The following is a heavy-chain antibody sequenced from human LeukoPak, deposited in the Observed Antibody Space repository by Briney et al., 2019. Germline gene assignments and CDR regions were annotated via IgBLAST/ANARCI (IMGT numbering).Heavy chain of an antibody. CDR1: GGSISSYY. CDR3: ARSPSYSSGWKGNDY. V-gene: IGHV4-59*01. D-gene: IGHD6-19*01. Sequence: PSETLSLTCTVSGGSISSYYWSWIRQPPGKGLEWIGYIYYSGSTNYNPSLKSRVTISVDTSKNQFSLKLSSVTAADTAVYYCARSPSYSSGWKGNDYWGQGTLVTVSS. J-gene: IGHJ4*02. CDR2: IYYSGST.